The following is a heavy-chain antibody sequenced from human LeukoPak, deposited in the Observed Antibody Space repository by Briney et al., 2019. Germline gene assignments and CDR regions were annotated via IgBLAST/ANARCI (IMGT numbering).Heavy chain of an antibody. CDR2: ISAYNGNT. J-gene: IGHJ4*02. CDR3: ARDSRVVPAAPIDY. V-gene: IGHV1-18*01. D-gene: IGHD2-2*01. CDR1: GYTFTSYG. Sequence: ASVKVSCKASGYTFTSYGISWVRQAPGQGLEWMGWISAYNGNTNYAQKLQGRVTMTTDTSTSIAYMELRSLRSDDTAVYYCARDSRVVPAAPIDYWGQGTLVTVSS.